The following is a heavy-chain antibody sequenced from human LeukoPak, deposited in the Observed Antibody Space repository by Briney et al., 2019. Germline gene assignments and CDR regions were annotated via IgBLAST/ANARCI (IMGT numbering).Heavy chain of an antibody. V-gene: IGHV3-23*01. CDR3: GKFSGIQHYNYHMDV. CDR2: LTGSGGNT. D-gene: IGHD6-19*01. Sequence: PGGSLRLSCAASGFTFSGYAMSWVRQAPGKGLEWVSGLTGSGGNTYYADSLKGRFTISRDNSKNTLSLQMNSLRAEDAAVYYCGKFSGIQHYNYHMDVWGKGTTVTVSS. J-gene: IGHJ6*03. CDR1: GFTFSGYA.